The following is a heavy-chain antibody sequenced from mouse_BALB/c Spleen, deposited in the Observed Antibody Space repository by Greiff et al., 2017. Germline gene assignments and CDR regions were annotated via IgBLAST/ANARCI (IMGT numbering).Heavy chain of an antibody. CDR1: GDSITSGY. J-gene: IGHJ4*01. CDR3: ARSIYYDYDDGMDY. Sequence: EVKLMESGPSLVKPSQTLSLTCSVTGDSITSGYWNWIRKFPGNKLEYMGYISYSGSTYYNPSLKSRISITRDTSKNQYYLQLNSVTTEDTATYYCARSIYYDYDDGMDYWGQGTSVTVSS. CDR2: ISYSGST. V-gene: IGHV3-8*02. D-gene: IGHD2-4*01.